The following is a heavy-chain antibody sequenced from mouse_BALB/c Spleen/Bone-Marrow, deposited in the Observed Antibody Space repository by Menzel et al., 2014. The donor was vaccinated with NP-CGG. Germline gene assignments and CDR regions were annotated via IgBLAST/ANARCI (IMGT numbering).Heavy chain of an antibody. D-gene: IGHD4-1*01. V-gene: IGHV14-3*02. Sequence: VQLQQSGAELLKPGASVKLSCTASGFNIKDTYMHWVKQRPEQGLEWIGRIDPANGNTKYDPKFQGKATITADTSSNTAYLQLSSLTSEDTAVYYCARWEYYAMDYWAQGTSVTVSS. CDR2: IDPANGNT. CDR3: ARWEYYAMDY. J-gene: IGHJ4*01. CDR1: GFNIKDTY.